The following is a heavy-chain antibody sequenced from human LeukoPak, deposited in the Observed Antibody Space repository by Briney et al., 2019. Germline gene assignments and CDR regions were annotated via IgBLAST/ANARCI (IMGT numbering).Heavy chain of an antibody. CDR3: ARIEEYSSSWYYFDY. J-gene: IGHJ4*02. CDR2: IDWDDDK. D-gene: IGHD6-13*01. V-gene: IGHV2-70*01. CDR1: GFSLSTSGMC. Sequence: SGPTLVNPTQTLTLICTFSGFSLSTSGMCVSWIRQPPGKALEWLALIDWDDDKYYSTSLKTRLTISKDTSKNQVVLTMTNMDPVDTATYYCARIEEYSSSWYYFDYWGQGTLVTVSS.